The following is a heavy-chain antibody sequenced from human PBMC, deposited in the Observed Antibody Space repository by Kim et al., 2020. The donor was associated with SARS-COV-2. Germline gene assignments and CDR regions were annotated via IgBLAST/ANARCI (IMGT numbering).Heavy chain of an antibody. CDR3: ARDGYSYLDV. Sequence: SETLSLTCTVSGGSLRSGGYYWSWIRQFPGKDLEWIGYIYHSGSTYYNPSLKSRVIMSVDTSKNQFSLKLSSVTAADTAVYYCARDGYSYLDVWGQETTVIVSS. CDR2: IYHSGST. V-gene: IGHV4-31*03. J-gene: IGHJ6*01. D-gene: IGHD5-18*01. CDR1: GGSLRSGGYY.